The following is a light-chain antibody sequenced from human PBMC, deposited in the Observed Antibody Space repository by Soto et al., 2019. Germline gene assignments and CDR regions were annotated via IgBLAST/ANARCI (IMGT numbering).Light chain of an antibody. V-gene: IGKV3-20*01. CDR2: GAT. Sequence: EIVLTQSPGTLSLSPGERATISCRASQSVSSSYVAWYQQKPGQAPRLLIYGATSKATGIPDGFSGSGSGTDFTLISSRLAAEYVAEYYCQQYGNSRTFGQGTKVEIK. J-gene: IGKJ1*01. CDR1: QSVSSSY. CDR3: QQYGNSRT.